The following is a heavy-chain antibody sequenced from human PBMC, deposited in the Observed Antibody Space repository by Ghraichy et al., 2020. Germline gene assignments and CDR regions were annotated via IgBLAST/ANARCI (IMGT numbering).Heavy chain of an antibody. CDR2: ISSSSSTI. CDR1: GFTFSSYS. Sequence: GESLNISCAASGFTFSSYSMNWVRQAPGKGLEWVSYISSSSSTIYYADSVKGRFTISRDNAKNSLYLQMNSRRDEDTAVYYCARGSGSYYSYYYYGMDVWGQGTTVTVSS. J-gene: IGHJ6*02. V-gene: IGHV3-48*02. D-gene: IGHD1-26*01. CDR3: ARGSGSYYSYYYYGMDV.